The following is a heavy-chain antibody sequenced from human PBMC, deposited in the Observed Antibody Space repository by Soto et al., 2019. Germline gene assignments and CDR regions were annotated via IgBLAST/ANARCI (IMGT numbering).Heavy chain of an antibody. CDR1: GFTFTSYW. J-gene: IGHJ4*02. Sequence: GESLKSSCKGSGFTFTSYWIAWVRRMPGKGLEWMGIIYPGDSDSSYSPSFQGQVTISADKSINTAYLHWSSLKASDTAIYYCAKHEGYCSTTTCSNFDYWGQGTLVTVSS. V-gene: IGHV5-51*01. D-gene: IGHD2-2*01. CDR3: AKHEGYCSTTTCSNFDY. CDR2: IYPGDSDS.